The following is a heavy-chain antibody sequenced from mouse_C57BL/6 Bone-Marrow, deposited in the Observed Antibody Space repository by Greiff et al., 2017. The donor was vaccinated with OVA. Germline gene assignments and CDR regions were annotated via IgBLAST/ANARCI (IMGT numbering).Heavy chain of an antibody. CDR3: TTRRDYAMDY. CDR2: IDPENGDT. V-gene: IGHV14-4*01. CDR1: GFNIKDDY. Sequence: VQLQQSGAELVRPGASVKLSCTASGFNIKDDYMHWVKQRPEQGLEWIGWIDPENGDTEYAAKFQGKATITADTSSNKAYLQLSSLTSEDTAVYYCTTRRDYAMDYWGQGTSVTVSS. J-gene: IGHJ4*01.